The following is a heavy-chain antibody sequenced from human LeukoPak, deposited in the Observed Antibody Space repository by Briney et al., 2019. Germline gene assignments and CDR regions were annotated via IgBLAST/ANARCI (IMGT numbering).Heavy chain of an antibody. Sequence: SETLSLTCAVYGGSLSGYYWSWIRQPPGKGLEWIGEINHSGSTNYNPSLKSRVAISVDTSMNQFSLKLSSVTAADTAVYYCASKPKGYCTNGVCYSVFDYWGQGTLVTVSS. CDR2: INHSGST. D-gene: IGHD2-8*01. J-gene: IGHJ4*02. CDR1: GGSLSGYY. V-gene: IGHV4-34*01. CDR3: ASKPKGYCTNGVCYSVFDY.